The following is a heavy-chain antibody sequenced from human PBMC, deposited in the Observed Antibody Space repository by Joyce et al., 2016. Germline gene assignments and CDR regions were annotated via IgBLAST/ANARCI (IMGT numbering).Heavy chain of an antibody. Sequence: QLVESGGGVVQPGTSLRLSCAASGFSSRGYGMHWVRQAPGKGLEWVAVIWNDGCNEYYSDSVKGRFTISRDNSKNTLFLQMNSLRAEDTAVYYCARGSLTWFDPWGQGTLVTVSS. CDR3: ARGSLTWFDP. CDR1: GFSSRGYG. V-gene: IGHV3-33*01. CDR2: IWNDGCNE. J-gene: IGHJ5*02.